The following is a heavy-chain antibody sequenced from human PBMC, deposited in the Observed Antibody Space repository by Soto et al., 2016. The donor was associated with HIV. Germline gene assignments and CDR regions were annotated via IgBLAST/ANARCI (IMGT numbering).Heavy chain of an antibody. V-gene: IGHV1-69*10. J-gene: IGHJ6*03. CDR2: IIPILGIT. CDR1: GGTFSNSA. Sequence: QVQLVQSGAEVKKPGSSVKVSCKASGGTFSNSAISWVRQAPGQGLEWMGGIIPILGITNYAQKFQGRVTISADKFTTTAYMELSSLRSEDTAVYYCARDVYPNNWYPRDSNYYYMDVWGGGTTVTVSS. D-gene: IGHD1-1*01. CDR3: ARDVYPNNWYPRDSNYYYMDV.